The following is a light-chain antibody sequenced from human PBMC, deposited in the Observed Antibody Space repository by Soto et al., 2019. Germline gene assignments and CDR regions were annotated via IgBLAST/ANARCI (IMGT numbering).Light chain of an antibody. CDR1: SSDVGGYNY. CDR3: SSYTTSSTYV. Sequence: QSASVSGSPGQSITISCTGTSSDVGGYNYVSWHQQHPGKVPKLMIYDVSYRPSGVSNRFSGSKSGNTASLTISGLQAEDEADYYCSSYTTSSTYVFGTGTKLTVL. CDR2: DVS. J-gene: IGLJ1*01. V-gene: IGLV2-14*01.